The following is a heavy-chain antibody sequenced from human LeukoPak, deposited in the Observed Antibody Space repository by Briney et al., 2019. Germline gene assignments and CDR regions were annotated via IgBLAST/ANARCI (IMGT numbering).Heavy chain of an antibody. J-gene: IGHJ4*02. CDR3: ARGDSGYYDSSGYLDY. D-gene: IGHD3-22*01. CDR2: IYHSGST. Sequence: SETLSLTCTVSGGSVSSGSYYWSWIRQPPGKGLEWIGYIYHSGSTYYNPSLKSRVTISVDRSKNQFSLKLSSVTAADTAVYYCARGDSGYYDSSGYLDYWGQGTLVTVSS. CDR1: GGSVSSGSYY. V-gene: IGHV4-30-2*01.